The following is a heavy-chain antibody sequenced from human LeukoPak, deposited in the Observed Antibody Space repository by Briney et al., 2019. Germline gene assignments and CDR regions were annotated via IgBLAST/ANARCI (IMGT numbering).Heavy chain of an antibody. J-gene: IGHJ5*02. Sequence: GGSLRLSCAASGFTFSNYWMSWVRQAPGKGLEWVAVISYDGSNKYYADSVKGRFTISRDNSKNTLYLQLNSLRAEDTAVYYCASLPHYSDSSGYYFAWGQGTLVTVSS. CDR1: GFTFSNYW. D-gene: IGHD3-22*01. CDR2: ISYDGSNK. V-gene: IGHV3-30-3*01. CDR3: ASLPHYSDSSGYYFA.